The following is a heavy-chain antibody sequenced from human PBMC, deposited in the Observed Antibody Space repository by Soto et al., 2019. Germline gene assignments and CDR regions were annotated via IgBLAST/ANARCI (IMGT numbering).Heavy chain of an antibody. Sequence: EVQLLESGGGLVQPGGSLRLSCAASGFTFSNFAMNGVRQVPWNGLEWVSIISGTGDTTYYADSVKGRFTISRDNSRGTLYLQISSLRAEDTAVYYCAKGYCSSSDCSFNYWGQGTLVTVSS. J-gene: IGHJ4*02. CDR2: ISGTGDTT. CDR3: AKGYCSSSDCSFNY. V-gene: IGHV3-23*01. CDR1: GFTFSNFA. D-gene: IGHD2-2*01.